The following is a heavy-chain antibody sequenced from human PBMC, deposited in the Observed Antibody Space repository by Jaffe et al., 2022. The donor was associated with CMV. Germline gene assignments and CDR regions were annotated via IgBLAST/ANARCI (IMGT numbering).Heavy chain of an antibody. D-gene: IGHD1-20*01. CDR1: GFTFSDYY. CDR3: ARDGRYNWKTGWFDP. CDR2: ISSSSSYT. V-gene: IGHV3-11*06. Sequence: QVQLVESGGGLVKPGGSLRLSCAASGFTFSDYYMSWIRQAPGKGLEWVSYISSSSSYTNYADSVKGRFTISRDNAKNSLYLQMNSLRAEDTAVYYCARDGRYNWKTGWFDPWGQGTLVTVSS. J-gene: IGHJ5*02.